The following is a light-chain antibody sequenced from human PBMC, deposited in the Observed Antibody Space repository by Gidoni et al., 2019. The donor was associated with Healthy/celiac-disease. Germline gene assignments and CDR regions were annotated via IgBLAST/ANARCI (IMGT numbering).Light chain of an antibody. J-gene: IGKJ4*02. CDR3: QQSYSTPRT. Sequence: DIQMTQSPSSLSASVGDRVTITCRASQSISSYLNWYQQKPGKAPKLLIYAASSLKSGVPSRFSGSGSGTDFTLTISSLQPEDFATYYCQQSYSTPRTFGGGTKEEIK. V-gene: IGKV1-39*01. CDR2: AAS. CDR1: QSISSY.